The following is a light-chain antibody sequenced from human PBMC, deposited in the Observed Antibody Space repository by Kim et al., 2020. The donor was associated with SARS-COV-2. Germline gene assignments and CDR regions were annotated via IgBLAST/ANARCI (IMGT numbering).Light chain of an antibody. V-gene: IGKV1-5*01. CDR2: DAS. Sequence: ASEGDRVTMTCRASQSISNWLAWYQQKPGKAPNLLIYDASSLGSGVPSRFSGSGSGTEFTLTISSLQPDDFATYYCQHYNTYQATFGPGTKVDIK. J-gene: IGKJ3*01. CDR1: QSISNW. CDR3: QHYNTYQAT.